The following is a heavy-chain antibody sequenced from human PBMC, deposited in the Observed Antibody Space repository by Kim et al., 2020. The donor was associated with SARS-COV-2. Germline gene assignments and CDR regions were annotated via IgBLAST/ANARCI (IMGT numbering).Heavy chain of an antibody. D-gene: IGHD3-10*01. CDR2: INSDGNSR. CDR1: GFAFSNSW. J-gene: IGHJ4*02. Sequence: GGSLRLSCIASGFAFSNSWMHWVRQGPRERPVWVSRINSDGNSRGYADSVKGRFTISRDNFKNTLYLQMNSLRAEDTAVYYCASGDYYGSGKWEEFGYRGQGILVTVSS. V-gene: IGHV3-74*01. CDR3: ASGDYYGSGKWEEFGY.